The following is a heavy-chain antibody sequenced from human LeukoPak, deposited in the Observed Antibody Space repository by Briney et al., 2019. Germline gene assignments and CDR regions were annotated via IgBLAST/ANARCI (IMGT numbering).Heavy chain of an antibody. CDR1: GYTFTSYY. CDR2: INPSGGST. D-gene: IGHD6-6*01. J-gene: IGHJ4*02. Sequence: GASVKVSCKASGYTFTSYYMHWVRQAPGQGLEWMGIINPSGGSTSYAQKFQGRVTMTRDMSTSTVYMELSSLRSEDTAVYYCARDIAARPFDYWGQGTLVTVSS. V-gene: IGHV1-46*01. CDR3: ARDIAARPFDY.